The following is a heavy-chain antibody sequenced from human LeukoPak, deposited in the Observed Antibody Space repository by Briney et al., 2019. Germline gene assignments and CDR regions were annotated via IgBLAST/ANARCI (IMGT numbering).Heavy chain of an antibody. D-gene: IGHD1-26*01. J-gene: IGHJ4*02. Sequence: SETLSLTWTVAGGSISSSYYWSWMRQPAGKGLEWIGRIYISGSTNYNPSLESRVTISVDTSKNQFSLKLSSVTAADTAVYYCASLYSGSYWGQGTLVTVSS. CDR3: ASLYSGSY. V-gene: IGHV4-61*02. CDR1: GGSISSSYY. CDR2: IYISGST.